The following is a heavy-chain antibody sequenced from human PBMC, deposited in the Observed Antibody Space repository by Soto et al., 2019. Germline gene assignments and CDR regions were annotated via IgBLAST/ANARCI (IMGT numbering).Heavy chain of an antibody. Sequence: PGESLKISCKGSGYSFTSYWIGWVRQMPGKGLEWMGIIYPGDSDTRYSPPFQGQVTISADKSISTAYLQWSSLKASDTAMYYCARQGADCISTSCYDYYGMDVWGQGTTVTVSS. CDR1: GYSFTSYW. V-gene: IGHV5-51*01. CDR2: IYPGDSDT. CDR3: ARQGADCISTSCYDYYGMDV. J-gene: IGHJ6*02. D-gene: IGHD2-2*01.